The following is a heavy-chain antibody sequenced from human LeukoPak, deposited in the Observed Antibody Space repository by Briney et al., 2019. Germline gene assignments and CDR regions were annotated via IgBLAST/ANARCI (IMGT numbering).Heavy chain of an antibody. V-gene: IGHV4-59*08. J-gene: IGHJ6*02. Sequence: SETLSLTCTVSGGSISSYYWSWIRQPPGKGLEWIGYIYYSGSTNYNPSLKSRVTISVDTSKNQFSLKLSSVTAADTAVYYCARMDRGTGMDVWGQGTTVTVSS. D-gene: IGHD3-10*01. CDR1: GGSISSYY. CDR3: ARMDRGTGMDV. CDR2: IYYSGST.